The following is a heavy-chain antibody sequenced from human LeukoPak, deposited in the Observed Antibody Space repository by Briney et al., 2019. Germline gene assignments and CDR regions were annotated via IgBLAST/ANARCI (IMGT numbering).Heavy chain of an antibody. CDR3: ASGAGVIPDY. D-gene: IGHD3-22*01. Sequence: GSLRLSCAASGFTFSSYGMHWVRQAPGKGLEWVAVIWYDGSNKYYADSVKGRFTISRDNSKNTLYLQMNSLKAEDTAVYYCASGAGVIPDYWGQGTLVTVSS. CDR1: GFTFSSYG. CDR2: IWYDGSNK. V-gene: IGHV3-33*01. J-gene: IGHJ4*02.